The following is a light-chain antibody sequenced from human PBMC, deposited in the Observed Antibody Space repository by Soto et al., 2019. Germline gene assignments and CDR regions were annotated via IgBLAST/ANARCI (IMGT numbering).Light chain of an antibody. CDR1: QDITNY. CDR3: QHYDHLPIT. Sequence: DIQMTQSPSSLSASVGDRVTITCQASQDITNYLNWYQQKQGKAPRLLLYDASSLETGVPSRFSGSGSGTDFTFTISSLQPEDIATYYCQHYDHLPITFGQGTRLEIK. CDR2: DAS. J-gene: IGKJ5*01. V-gene: IGKV1-33*01.